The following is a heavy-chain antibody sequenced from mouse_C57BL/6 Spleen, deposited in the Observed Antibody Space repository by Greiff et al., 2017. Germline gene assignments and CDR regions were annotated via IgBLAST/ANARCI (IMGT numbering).Heavy chain of an antibody. Sequence: QVQLQQSGAELVKPGASVKISCKASGYAFSSYWMNWVKRPGKGLEWIGQIYPGDGDTNYNGKFKGKATLTADKSTSTAYMQLSSLTSEDSAVYFCARPPITTVVASYAMDYWGQGTSVTVSS. CDR3: ARPPITTVVASYAMDY. CDR1: GYAFSSYW. J-gene: IGHJ4*01. CDR2: IYPGDGDT. V-gene: IGHV1-80*01. D-gene: IGHD1-1*01.